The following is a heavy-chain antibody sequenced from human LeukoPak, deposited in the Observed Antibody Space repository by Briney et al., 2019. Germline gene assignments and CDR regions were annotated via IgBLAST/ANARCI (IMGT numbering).Heavy chain of an antibody. CDR3: ASLPRYCSGNSCSGMDV. Sequence: PSETLSLTCAASGYLISNGYYWGWVRQPPGKGLEWIGSIYHSGSTYYSPSLKSRVSMSVDTSKNQFSLNLSSLTAADTAMYYCASLPRYCSGNSCSGMDVWGKGTTVTVSS. D-gene: IGHD2-15*01. CDR2: IYHSGST. J-gene: IGHJ6*04. V-gene: IGHV4-38-2*01. CDR1: GYLISNGYY.